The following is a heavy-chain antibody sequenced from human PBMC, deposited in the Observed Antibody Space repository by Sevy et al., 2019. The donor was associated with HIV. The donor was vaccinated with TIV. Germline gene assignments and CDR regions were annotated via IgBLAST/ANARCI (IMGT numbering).Heavy chain of an antibody. CDR2: ISGSGGST. CDR1: GFTFSSYV. Sequence: GGSLRLSCAASGFTFSSYVMSWVRQAPGKGLEWVSDISGSGGSTYYADSVKGRFTISRDNSKNTLYLQMNSLRAEDTAVYYCAGIFGDLFDYWGQGTLVTVSS. D-gene: IGHD3-3*01. V-gene: IGHV3-23*01. CDR3: AGIFGDLFDY. J-gene: IGHJ4*02.